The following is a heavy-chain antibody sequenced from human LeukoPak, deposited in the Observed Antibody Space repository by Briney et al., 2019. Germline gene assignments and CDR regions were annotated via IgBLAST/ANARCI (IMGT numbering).Heavy chain of an antibody. V-gene: IGHV1-69*05. CDR3: ARETSMVVNWDHRLGAFDI. CDR1: GGTFSSYA. Sequence: ASLKDSCKAPGGTFSSYAINWVRQAPGQGLEWMGRIIPMFGTANYAQKFQGRVTITTDESTSTAYMALSSLRSEDTAVYSCARETSMVVNWDHRLGAFDIWGQGTMVT. D-gene: IGHD4-23*01. J-gene: IGHJ3*02. CDR2: IIPMFGTA.